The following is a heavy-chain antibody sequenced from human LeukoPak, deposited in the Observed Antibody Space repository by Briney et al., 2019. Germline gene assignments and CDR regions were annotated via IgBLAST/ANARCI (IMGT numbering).Heavy chain of an antibody. CDR3: ARGPQLWFGEPPVGP. D-gene: IGHD3-10*01. CDR1: GGTFSSYA. J-gene: IGHJ5*02. V-gene: IGHV1-69*13. Sequence: GASVKVSCKASGGTFSSYAISWVRQAPGQGLEWMGGIIPIFGTANYAQKFQGRVTITADESTSTAYMELSSLRSEDTAVYYCARGPQLWFGEPPVGPWGQGTLVTVSS. CDR2: IIPIFGTA.